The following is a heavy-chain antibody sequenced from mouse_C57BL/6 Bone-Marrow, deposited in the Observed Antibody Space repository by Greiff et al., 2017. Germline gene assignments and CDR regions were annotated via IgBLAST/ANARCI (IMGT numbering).Heavy chain of an antibody. CDR1: GFTFSDYG. Sequence: EVQLQESGGGLVKPGGSLKLSCAASGFTFSDYGMHWVRQAPEKGLEWVAYISSGSSTIYYADTVKGRFTISRDNAKNTLFLQMTSLRSEDTAMYYCAMGWLPAWCAYWGQGTLVTVSA. J-gene: IGHJ3*01. D-gene: IGHD2-2*01. V-gene: IGHV5-17*01. CDR3: AMGWLPAWCAY. CDR2: ISSGSSTI.